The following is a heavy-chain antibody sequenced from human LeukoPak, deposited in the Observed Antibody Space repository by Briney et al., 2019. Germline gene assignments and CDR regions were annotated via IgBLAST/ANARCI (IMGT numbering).Heavy chain of an antibody. D-gene: IGHD6-25*01. J-gene: IGHJ3*01. Sequence: SQTLSLTCAISGDSVSTSGGNWVRQSPSRGLEWLGRTYYTSKWSTDYAVSVKSRIVVNPDTSKNQFSLQLNSVTSEDTAVYYCARGRASAFDVWGQGTMVTVSS. CDR1: GDSVSTSGG. CDR2: TYYTSKWST. V-gene: IGHV6-1*01. CDR3: ARGRASAFDV.